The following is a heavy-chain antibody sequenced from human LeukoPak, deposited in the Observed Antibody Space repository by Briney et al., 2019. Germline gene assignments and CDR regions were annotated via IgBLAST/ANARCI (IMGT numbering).Heavy chain of an antibody. CDR1: GNSISSGDYY. V-gene: IGHV4-61*02. D-gene: IGHD6-13*01. CDR3: ARGRYVTTRGGAAAGFLDY. J-gene: IGHJ4*02. CDR2: IYTSGST. Sequence: SETLSLTCTVSGNSISSGDYYWSWIRQPAGKGLGWIGRIYTSGSTTYNPSLKSRVTISGDTSENQFSLRLSSVTAADTAVYYCARGRYVTTRGGAAAGFLDYWGQGTLVTVST.